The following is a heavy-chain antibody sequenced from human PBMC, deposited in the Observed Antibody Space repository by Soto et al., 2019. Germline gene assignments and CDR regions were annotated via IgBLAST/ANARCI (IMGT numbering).Heavy chain of an antibody. D-gene: IGHD3-10*01. V-gene: IGHV4-59*08. CDR1: GGSINNHY. CDR2: IYYTGST. CDR3: ARLGPYGHNVFHY. J-gene: IGHJ4*02. Sequence: SETLSLTCTVSGGSINNHYWSWIRQPPGKGLEWIGYIYYTGSTTYNPSLKSRVTISVDTSKNQFSLNLTSVTSADTAMYYCARLGPYGHNVFHYWGQGTLVTVSS.